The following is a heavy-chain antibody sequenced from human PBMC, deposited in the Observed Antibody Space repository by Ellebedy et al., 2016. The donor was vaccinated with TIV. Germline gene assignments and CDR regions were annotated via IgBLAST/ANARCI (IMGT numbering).Heavy chain of an antibody. CDR3: ARGRSGGYQLLLDLNWFDP. CDR1: GFTFSSYA. J-gene: IGHJ5*02. CDR2: ISSSSSTI. V-gene: IGHV3-48*04. Sequence: LSLTCAASGFTFSSYAMSWVRQAPGKGLEWVSYISSSSSTIYYADSVKGRFTISRDNAKNSLYLQMNSLRAEDTAVYYCARGRSGGYQLLLDLNWFDPWGQGTLVTVSS. D-gene: IGHD2-2*01.